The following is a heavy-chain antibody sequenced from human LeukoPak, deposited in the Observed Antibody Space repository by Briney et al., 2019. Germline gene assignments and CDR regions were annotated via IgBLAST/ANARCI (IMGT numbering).Heavy chain of an antibody. CDR2: INHSGST. Sequence: SETLSLTCAVYGGSFSGYYWSWIRQPPGKGLEWVGEINHSGSTNYNPSLKSRVTISVDTSKNQFSLKLSSVTAADTAVYYCARDLAAGGFDPWGQGTLVTVSS. J-gene: IGHJ5*02. D-gene: IGHD6-25*01. CDR1: GGSFSGYY. CDR3: ARDLAAGGFDP. V-gene: IGHV4-34*01.